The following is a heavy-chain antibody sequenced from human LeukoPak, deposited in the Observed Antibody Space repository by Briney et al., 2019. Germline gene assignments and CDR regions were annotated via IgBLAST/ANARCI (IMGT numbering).Heavy chain of an antibody. CDR1: GYTFTGYY. CDR3: ARGADYGDDGGWFDP. CDR2: INPNSGGT. D-gene: IGHD4-17*01. Sequence: ASVKVSCKASGYTFTGYYMHWVRQAPGQGLEWMGRINPNSGGTNYAQKFQGRVTMTRDTSISTAYMELSRLRSDDTAVYYCARGADYGDDGGWFDPWGQGTLVAVSS. J-gene: IGHJ5*02. V-gene: IGHV1-2*06.